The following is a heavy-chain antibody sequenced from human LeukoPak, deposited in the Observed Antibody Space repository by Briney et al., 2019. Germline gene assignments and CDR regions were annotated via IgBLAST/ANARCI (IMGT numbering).Heavy chain of an antibody. Sequence: ASVKVSCKASGYIFTSYGIDWVRQAPGQGLEWMGWIRPYNGNTKHAQKFQGRVTMTTDTSTSTVYMEVRSLRSDDTAVYYCARSDSGSGSYQGPDIDYWGQGTLVTVSS. V-gene: IGHV1-18*04. D-gene: IGHD3-10*01. J-gene: IGHJ4*02. CDR2: IRPYNGNT. CDR1: GYIFTSYG. CDR3: ARSDSGSGSYQGPDIDY.